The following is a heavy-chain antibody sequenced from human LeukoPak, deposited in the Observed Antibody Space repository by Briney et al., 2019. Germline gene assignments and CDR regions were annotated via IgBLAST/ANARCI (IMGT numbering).Heavy chain of an antibody. D-gene: IGHD3-22*01. CDR3: ARGRTNYYDSSGYAMDV. J-gene: IGHJ6*02. V-gene: IGHV4-34*01. Sequence: SETLSLTCAVYGESFSGYYWSWIRQPPGKELEWIGEINHSGSTNYNPSLKSRVTISVDTSKNQFSLNLSSVTAADTAVYYCARGRTNYYDSSGYAMDVWGQGTTVTVSS. CDR1: GESFSGYY. CDR2: INHSGST.